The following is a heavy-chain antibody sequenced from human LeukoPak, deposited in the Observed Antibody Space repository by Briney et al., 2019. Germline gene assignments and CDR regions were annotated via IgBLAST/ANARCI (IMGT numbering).Heavy chain of an antibody. D-gene: IGHD5-24*01. CDR3: ARLIKGVFY. J-gene: IGHJ4*02. V-gene: IGHV4-61*01. Sequence: SETLSLTCTVSGGSISSSSYYWSWIRQPPGKGLEWIGYIYYSGSTNYNPSLKSRVTISVDTSKNQFSLKLSSVTAADTAVYYCARLIKGVFYWGQGTLVTVSS. CDR2: IYYSGST. CDR1: GGSISSSSYY.